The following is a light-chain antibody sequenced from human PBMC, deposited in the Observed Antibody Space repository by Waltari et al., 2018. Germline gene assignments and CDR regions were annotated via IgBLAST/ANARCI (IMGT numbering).Light chain of an antibody. CDR2: SAS. V-gene: IGKV1-9*01. J-gene: IGKJ4*01. CDR3: QQLSSQPLT. Sequence: DIQLTQSPSFLSASVGDRITITCRASQGISSYVAWYQQNPGKAPRLLIHSASTLQSGVPSRCSGSGSWTEFTLTISSLQPEDFASYYCQQLSSQPLTFGGGTKVEI. CDR1: QGISSY.